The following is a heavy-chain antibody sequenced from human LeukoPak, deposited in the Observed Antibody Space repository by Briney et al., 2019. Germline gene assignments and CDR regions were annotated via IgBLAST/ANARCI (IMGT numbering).Heavy chain of an antibody. CDR2: INSDGSST. Sequence: GVSLRRSCAASGFTFSSYWMHGVRQAPGKGLVWVSRINSDGSSTSYADSVKGRFTVSRDNAKNTLYLQMNSLRAEDTAVYYCARSGYYYDSSDLIDYWGQGTLVTVSS. J-gene: IGHJ4*02. CDR1: GFTFSSYW. D-gene: IGHD3-22*01. CDR3: ARSGYYYDSSDLIDY. V-gene: IGHV3-74*01.